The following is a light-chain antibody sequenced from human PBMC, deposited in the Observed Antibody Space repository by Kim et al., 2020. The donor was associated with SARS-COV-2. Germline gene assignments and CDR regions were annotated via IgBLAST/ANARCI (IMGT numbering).Light chain of an antibody. Sequence: SSEPTQDPAVSVALGQTVRITCQGDSLRSYYASWYQQKPGQAPVLVIYGKNNRPSGIPDRFSGSSSGNTASLTITGAQAEDEADYYCNSRDSSGNHANVV. CDR2: GKN. CDR1: SLRSYY. CDR3: NSRDSSGNHANVV. J-gene: IGLJ2*01. V-gene: IGLV3-19*01.